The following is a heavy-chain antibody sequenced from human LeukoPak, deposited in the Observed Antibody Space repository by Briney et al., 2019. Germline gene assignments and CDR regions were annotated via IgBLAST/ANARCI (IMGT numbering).Heavy chain of an antibody. CDR3: ARSAKRSGYPYFDY. Sequence: GGSLRLSCAASGFTFSSYWMSWVRQAPGKGLEWVANIKQDGSEKYYVDSVKGRFTISRGNAKNSLYLQMNSLRAEDMAVYYCARSAKRSGYPYFDYWGQGTLVTVSS. D-gene: IGHD3-3*01. CDR2: IKQDGSEK. V-gene: IGHV3-7*01. J-gene: IGHJ4*02. CDR1: GFTFSSYW.